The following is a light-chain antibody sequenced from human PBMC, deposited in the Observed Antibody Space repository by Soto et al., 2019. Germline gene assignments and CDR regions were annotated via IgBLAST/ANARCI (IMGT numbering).Light chain of an antibody. CDR3: CSYAGGTSVV. Sequence: QSALTQPASVSGSPGQSITISCTGTSSDVGSYNLVSWYQQHPGKAPKLMIYEDIERPSGVSNRFSGSKSGNTASLTISGLHTEDEAAYYCCSYAGGTSVVFGGGTKLTVL. CDR2: EDI. J-gene: IGLJ2*01. CDR1: SSDVGSYNL. V-gene: IGLV2-23*01.